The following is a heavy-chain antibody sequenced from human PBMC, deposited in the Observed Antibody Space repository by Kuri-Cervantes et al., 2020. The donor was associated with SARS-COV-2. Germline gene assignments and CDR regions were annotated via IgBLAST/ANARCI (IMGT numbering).Heavy chain of an antibody. CDR1: GFSLSTSGVG. CDR2: IFSNGEK. Sequence: SGPTLVKPTQTLTLTCTFSGFSLSTSGVGVGWIRQPPGKALEWLAHIFSNGEKSYSTSLKSRLTISQDTSKSQVVLTMTNMDSVDTGTYFCARMTCGGNCLDAFNIWGQGTMVTVSS. CDR3: ARMTCGGNCLDAFNI. V-gene: IGHV2-26*01. J-gene: IGHJ3*02. D-gene: IGHD2-21*01.